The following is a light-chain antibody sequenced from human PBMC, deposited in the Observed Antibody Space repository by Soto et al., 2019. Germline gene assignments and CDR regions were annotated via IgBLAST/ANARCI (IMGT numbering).Light chain of an antibody. CDR3: QVWDSSSDHPV. CDR1: NIGSKS. CDR2: YDS. V-gene: IGLV3-21*04. Sequence: SYELTQPPSVSVAPGKTARITCGGNNIGSKSVHWYQQKPGQAPVLVIYYDSDRPSGIPERFSGYNYGNTATLTISRVEAGDEADYYCQVWDSSSDHPVFGGGTKLTVL. J-gene: IGLJ3*02.